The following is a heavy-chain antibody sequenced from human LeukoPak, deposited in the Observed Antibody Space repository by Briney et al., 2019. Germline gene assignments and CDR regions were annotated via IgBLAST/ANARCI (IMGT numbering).Heavy chain of an antibody. CDR3: ARRAGAYSHPYDY. D-gene: IGHD4/OR15-4a*01. V-gene: IGHV3-53*01. CDR1: GFTVSSNS. CDR2: IYSGTI. J-gene: IGHJ4*02. Sequence: PGGSLRLSCTVSGFTVSSNSMSWVRQAPGKGLEWVSFIYSGTIHYSDSVKGRFTISRDNSKNTLYLQMNSLRAEDTAVYYCARRAGAYSHPYDYWGQGTQVTVSS.